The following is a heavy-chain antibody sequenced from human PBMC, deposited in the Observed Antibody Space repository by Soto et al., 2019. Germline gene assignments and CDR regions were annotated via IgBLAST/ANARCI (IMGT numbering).Heavy chain of an antibody. V-gene: IGHV1-2*02. D-gene: IGHD2-21*02. CDR2: INPNSGGT. J-gene: IGHJ6*02. CDR1: GYTFTGYY. CDR3: ASPYCGGDCYSYYYYGMDV. Sequence: GASVKVSCKASGYTFTGYYMHWVRQAPGQGLEWMGWINPNSGGTNYAQKFQGRVTITADESTSTAYMELSSLRSEDTAVYYCASPYCGGDCYSYYYYGMDVWGQGTTVTVSS.